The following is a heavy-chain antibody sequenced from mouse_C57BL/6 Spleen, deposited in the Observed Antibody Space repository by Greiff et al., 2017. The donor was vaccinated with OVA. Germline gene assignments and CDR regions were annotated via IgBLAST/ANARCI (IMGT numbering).Heavy chain of an antibody. D-gene: IGHD1-1*01. J-gene: IGHJ1*03. Sequence: EVKLVESGGGLVKPGGSLKLSCAASGFTFSSYAMSWVRQTPEKRLEWVATISDGGSYTYYPDNVKGRFTISRDNAKNNLYLQMSHLKSEYTAMYYCARLSTVVAHWYFDVWGTGTTVTVSS. CDR2: ISDGGSYT. CDR1: GFTFSSYA. V-gene: IGHV5-4*03. CDR3: ARLSTVVAHWYFDV.